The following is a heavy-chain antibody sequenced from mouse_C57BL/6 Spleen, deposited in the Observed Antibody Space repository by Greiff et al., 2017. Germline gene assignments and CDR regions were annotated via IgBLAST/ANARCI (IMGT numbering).Heavy chain of an antibody. J-gene: IGHJ4*01. CDR2: ISSGSSTI. V-gene: IGHV5-17*01. Sequence: DVKLVESGGGLVKPGGSLKLSCAASGFTFSDYGMHWVRQAPEKGLEWVAYISSGSSTIYYADTVKGRFTISRDNAKNTLFLQMTSLRSEDTAMYYCARDYYYGSSYAMDYWGQGTSVTVSS. CDR1: GFTFSDYG. CDR3: ARDYYYGSSYAMDY. D-gene: IGHD1-1*01.